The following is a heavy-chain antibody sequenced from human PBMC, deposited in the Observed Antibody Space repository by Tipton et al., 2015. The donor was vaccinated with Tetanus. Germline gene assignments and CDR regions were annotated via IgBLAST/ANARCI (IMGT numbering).Heavy chain of an antibody. V-gene: IGHV4-59*01. D-gene: IGHD1-1*01. J-gene: IGHJ4*02. CDR2: VDYSGTT. CDR3: ARGGTMDY. Sequence: LRLSCTVSGGSISTYYWNWIRQSPGKGLEWIGYVDYSGTTNYNPSLKSRVSISVDTSKNQFSLKVRSVTSADTAVYYCARGGTMDYWGQGTLATVSA. CDR1: GGSISTYY.